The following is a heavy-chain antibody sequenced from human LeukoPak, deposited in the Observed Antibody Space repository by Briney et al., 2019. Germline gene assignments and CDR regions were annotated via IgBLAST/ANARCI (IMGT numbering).Heavy chain of an antibody. CDR2: ISYDGSNK. V-gene: IGHV3-30*03. Sequence: PGGSLRLSCAASGFTFSSYGMHWVRQAPGKGLEWVAVISYDGSNKYYADSVKGRFTISRDNSKNTLYLQMNSLRAEDTAVYYCASHSGRGKFLDYWGQGTLVTVSS. CDR1: GFTFSSYG. J-gene: IGHJ4*02. D-gene: IGHD3-16*01. CDR3: ASHSGRGKFLDY.